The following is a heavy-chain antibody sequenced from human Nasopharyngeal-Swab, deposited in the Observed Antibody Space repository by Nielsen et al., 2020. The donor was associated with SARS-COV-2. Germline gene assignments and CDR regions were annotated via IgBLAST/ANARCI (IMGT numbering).Heavy chain of an antibody. CDR3: ARDGDIVVVPAAIIWEGAFDI. CDR2: ISGSGGST. Sequence: GESLKISCAASGFTFSSYAMSWVRQAPGKGLEWVSAISGSGGSTYYADSVKGRFTISRDNSKNTLYLQMNSLRAEDTAVYYCARDGDIVVVPAAIIWEGAFDIWGQGTMVTVSS. J-gene: IGHJ3*02. V-gene: IGHV3-23*01. CDR1: GFTFSSYA. D-gene: IGHD2-2*02.